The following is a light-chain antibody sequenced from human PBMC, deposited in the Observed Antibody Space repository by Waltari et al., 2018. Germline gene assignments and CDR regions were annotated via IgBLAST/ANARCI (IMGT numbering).Light chain of an antibody. CDR3: QQYSTFWWT. V-gene: IGKV1-5*03. CDR1: QSINKW. Sequence: DIQMTQSPSTLSASVGDRVTIPCRASQSINKWLAWYQQKPGKAPTLLIYKASSLESGVPSRFSGSGSGTELTLTISSLQPDDLATYYCQQYSTFWWTFGQGTKVEIK. CDR2: KAS. J-gene: IGKJ1*01.